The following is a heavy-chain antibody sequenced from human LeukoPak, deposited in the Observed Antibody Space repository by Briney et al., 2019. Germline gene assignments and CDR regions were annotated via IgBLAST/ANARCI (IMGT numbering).Heavy chain of an antibody. CDR2: IYYSGST. J-gene: IGHJ3*02. V-gene: IGHV4-59*01. Sequence: SETLSLTCTVSGGSISSYYWSWIRQPPGKGLEWIGYIYYSGSTNYNPSLKSRVTISVDTSKNQFSLKLSSVTAADTAVYYCARGRDGYNLDAFDIWGQGTMVTVSS. D-gene: IGHD5-24*01. CDR3: ARGRDGYNLDAFDI. CDR1: GGSISSYY.